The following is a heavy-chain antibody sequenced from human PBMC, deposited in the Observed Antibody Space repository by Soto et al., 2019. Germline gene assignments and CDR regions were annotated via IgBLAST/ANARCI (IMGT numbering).Heavy chain of an antibody. Sequence: EVQLLESGGGLVQPGGSLRLSCAASGFTFNAYAMTWVRQAPGKGLEWVSAIGGSGGNRYYADSVRDRFTISRDNSKDTVDLQMNSLRVEDTAVYYCARVASDYINSVDNWGQGILVTVSS. J-gene: IGHJ4*02. V-gene: IGHV3-23*01. D-gene: IGHD4-4*01. CDR1: GFTFNAYA. CDR2: IGGSGGNR. CDR3: ARVASDYINSVDN.